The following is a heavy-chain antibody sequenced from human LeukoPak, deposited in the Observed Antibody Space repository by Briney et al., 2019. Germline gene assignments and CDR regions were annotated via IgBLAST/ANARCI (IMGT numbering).Heavy chain of an antibody. CDR1: GFTVSSNY. Sequence: GGSLRLSYAASGFTVSSNYMSWVRQAPGKGLEWVSVIYSGGSTYYADSVKGRFTISRDNSKNTLYLQMNSLRAEDTAVYYCARVVYGGKDWYFDYWGQGTLVTVSS. V-gene: IGHV3-53*01. CDR2: IYSGGST. D-gene: IGHD4-23*01. CDR3: ARVVYGGKDWYFDY. J-gene: IGHJ4*02.